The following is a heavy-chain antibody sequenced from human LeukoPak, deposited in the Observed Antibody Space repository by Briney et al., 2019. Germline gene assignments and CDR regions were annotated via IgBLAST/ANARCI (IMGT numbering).Heavy chain of an antibody. CDR1: GFTFSSNW. V-gene: IGHV3-7*01. Sequence: QPGGSLRLSCATSGFTFSSNWMSWVRHVPGRGLGWVANIKPDGSAEYYAASVKGRFTVSRDNAKNSLYLQMNSLRVEDTAVYYCARANNSSWQNWGQGTLVTVSS. CDR3: ARANNSSWQN. J-gene: IGHJ4*02. D-gene: IGHD6-13*01. CDR2: IKPDGSAE.